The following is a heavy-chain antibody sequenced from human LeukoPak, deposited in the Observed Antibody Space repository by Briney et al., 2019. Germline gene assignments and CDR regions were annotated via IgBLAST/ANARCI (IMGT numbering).Heavy chain of an antibody. CDR3: ANEEVPNDY. V-gene: IGHV3-23*01. J-gene: IGHJ4*02. CDR2: ISISADMT. CDR1: GFPFSSHA. Sequence: PGGSPRLSCEVSGFPFSSHAMSWVRQAPGRGLEWVSGISISADMTYYADSVQGRFIISRDNSKNTVYLQMDSLRVEDTAVYYCANEEVPNDYWGQGTLVTVSS. D-gene: IGHD4/OR15-4a*01.